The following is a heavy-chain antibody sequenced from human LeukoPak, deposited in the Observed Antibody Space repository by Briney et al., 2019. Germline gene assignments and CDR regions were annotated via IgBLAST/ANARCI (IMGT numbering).Heavy chain of an antibody. CDR2: IKPSGGST. J-gene: IGHJ6*04. CDR3: ARDHQVTAIRYYYGMDV. CDR1: GYTFTSYY. Sequence: ASVKVSCKASGYTFTSYYMHWVRQAPGQGLEWMGIIKPSGGSTSYAQKFQGRVTMTRDTSTSTVYMELSSLKSEDTAVYYCARDHQVTAIRYYYGMDVWGKGTTVTVSS. V-gene: IGHV1-46*01. D-gene: IGHD2-21*02.